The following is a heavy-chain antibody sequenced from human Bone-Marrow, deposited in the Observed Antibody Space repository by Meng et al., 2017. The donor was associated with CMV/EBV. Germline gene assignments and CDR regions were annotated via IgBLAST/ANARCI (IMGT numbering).Heavy chain of an antibody. D-gene: IGHD1-26*01. CDR3: ARMYSGTFDY. CDR1: GDSVSNNRAA. J-gene: IGHJ4*02. V-gene: IGHV6-1*01. CDR2: TYYRSKWYN. Sequence: CASSGDSVSNNRAAWNWIRQAPSRGLEWLGRTYYRSKWYNDYAVSVKSRITINPDTSKNQFSLQLNSVTPEDTAVYYCARMYSGTFDYWGQGTLVTVSS.